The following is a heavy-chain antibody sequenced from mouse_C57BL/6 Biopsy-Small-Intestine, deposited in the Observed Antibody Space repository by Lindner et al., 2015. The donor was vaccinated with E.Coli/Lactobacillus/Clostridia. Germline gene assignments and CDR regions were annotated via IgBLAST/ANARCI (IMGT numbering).Heavy chain of an antibody. D-gene: IGHD2-3*01. V-gene: IGHV10-3*01. CDR1: GFRFNSYD. J-gene: IGHJ1*01. Sequence: VQLQESGGGLVQPKGSLKLSCAASGFRFNSYDMHWVRQAPGKGLEWVARIRSKSSNYATYYADSVKDRFTISRDDSQSMVYLQMNYLKVEDTAMYYCVRDDGLRWYFDVWGAGTTVTVSS. CDR3: VRDDGLRWYFDV. CDR2: IRSKSSNYAT.